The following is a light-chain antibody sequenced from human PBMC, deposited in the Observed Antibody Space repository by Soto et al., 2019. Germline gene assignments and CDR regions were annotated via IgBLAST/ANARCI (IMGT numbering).Light chain of an antibody. J-gene: IGLJ1*01. CDR1: GSDVGGYNY. Sequence: QSVLTQPASVSGSPGQSITISCTGTGSDVGGYNYVSWYQQRPGKAPKLLIYEVSHRPSGVSNRFSASKSGDTASLTISGLQAEDEADYYCTSYTSSSTPYVFGTGTKVTVL. CDR2: EVS. V-gene: IGLV2-14*03. CDR3: TSYTSSSTPYV.